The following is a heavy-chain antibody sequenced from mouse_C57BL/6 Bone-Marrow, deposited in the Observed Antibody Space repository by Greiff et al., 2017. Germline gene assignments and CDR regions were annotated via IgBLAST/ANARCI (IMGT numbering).Heavy chain of an antibody. CDR3: ASIYYGCDGSF. CDR2: INSDGGST. CDR1: EYEFPSHD. D-gene: IGHD2-2*01. J-gene: IGHJ3*01. V-gene: IGHV5-2*01. Sequence: EVQRVESGGGLVQPGESLKLSCESNEYEFPSHDMSWVRKTPEKRLELVAAINSDGGSTYYPDTMERRFIISRDNTKKTLYLQMSSLRSEDTALXYCASIYYGCDGSFWGQGTLGTVSA.